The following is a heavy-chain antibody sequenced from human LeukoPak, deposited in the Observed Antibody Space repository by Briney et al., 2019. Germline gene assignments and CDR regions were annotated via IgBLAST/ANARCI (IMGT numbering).Heavy chain of an antibody. CDR2: VYTSGST. CDR3: ARDRRDGYNSFYYFDY. J-gene: IGHJ4*02. Sequence: SETLSLTCTVSGGSLSNYYWSWIRQPAGKGLEWIGRVYTSGSTNYNPSLKSRVTMSVDTSKNQFSLKLNSVTAADTAVYYCARDRRDGYNSFYYFDYWGQGTLVTVSS. V-gene: IGHV4-4*07. D-gene: IGHD5-24*01. CDR1: GGSLSNYY.